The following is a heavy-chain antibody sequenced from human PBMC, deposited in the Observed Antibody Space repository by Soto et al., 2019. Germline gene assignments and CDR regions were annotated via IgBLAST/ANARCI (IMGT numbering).Heavy chain of an antibody. CDR3: ARAVEMYASGWYYFDY. V-gene: IGHV4-59*01. D-gene: IGHD6-19*01. Sequence: QVQLQESGPGLVKPSETLSLTCTVSGGSISSYCWSWILQPPGKGLEWIGFIYYSESTNYNPSLQSRVTVSVDTSKNQFSLRLTSVTAADTAVYYCARAVEMYASGWYYFDYWGQGTLVTVSS. CDR2: IYYSEST. J-gene: IGHJ4*02. CDR1: GGSISSYC.